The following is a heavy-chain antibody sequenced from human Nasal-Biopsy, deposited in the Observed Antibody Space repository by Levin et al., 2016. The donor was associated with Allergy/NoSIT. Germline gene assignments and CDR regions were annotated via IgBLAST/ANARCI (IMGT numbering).Heavy chain of an antibody. Sequence: SGPTLVKPTQTLTLTCSFSGFSLTTSGVGVGWIRQPPGKALEWLALIYWNDDKRYSPSLKSRLAITKDTSKNQVVLRMTDVDPVDTATYYCAHSRLGIGYFDLWGRGDLVTVSS. V-gene: IGHV2-5*01. D-gene: IGHD3-16*01. CDR1: GFSLTTSGVG. J-gene: IGHJ2*01. CDR2: IYWNDDK. CDR3: AHSRLGIGYFDL.